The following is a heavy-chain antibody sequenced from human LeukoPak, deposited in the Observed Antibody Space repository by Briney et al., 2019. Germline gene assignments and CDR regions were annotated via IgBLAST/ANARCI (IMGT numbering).Heavy chain of an antibody. Sequence: GGSLRLSCAASGFTFSSYAMSWVRQAPGKGLEWVSAISGSGGSTYYADSVKGRFTISRNNSKNTLYLQMNSLRAEDTAVYYCAKASYCSGGSCYLVDYWGQGTLVTVSS. CDR3: AKASYCSGGSCYLVDY. J-gene: IGHJ4*02. CDR1: GFTFSSYA. D-gene: IGHD2-15*01. V-gene: IGHV3-23*01. CDR2: ISGSGGST.